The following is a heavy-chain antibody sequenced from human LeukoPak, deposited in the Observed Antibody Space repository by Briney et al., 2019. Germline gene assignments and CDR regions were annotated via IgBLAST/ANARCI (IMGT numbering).Heavy chain of an antibody. Sequence: GGSLRLSCAASGFTFSSYSMNWVRQAPGKGLEWVSSISSSSSYIYYADSVKGRFTISRDNAKNSLYLQMNSLRAEDTAVYYCARDKRSSSRSYWFDPWGQGTLVTVSS. CDR3: ARDKRSSSRSYWFDP. J-gene: IGHJ5*02. CDR2: ISSSSSYI. V-gene: IGHV3-21*01. D-gene: IGHD6-6*01. CDR1: GFTFSSYS.